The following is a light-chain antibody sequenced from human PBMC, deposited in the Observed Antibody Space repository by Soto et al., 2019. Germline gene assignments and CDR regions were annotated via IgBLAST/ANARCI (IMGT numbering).Light chain of an antibody. CDR1: QSISSSY. CDR2: GAS. CDR3: QQYGSPRFT. J-gene: IGKJ3*01. Sequence: EIVLTQSPGTLSLSPGERATLSCRASQSISSSYLAWYQQKPGQAPRLLVYGASSRATGIPDRFSGSGSGTDFTLTISRLEPEDFAVYSCQQYGSPRFTFGPGTKVDIK. V-gene: IGKV3-20*01.